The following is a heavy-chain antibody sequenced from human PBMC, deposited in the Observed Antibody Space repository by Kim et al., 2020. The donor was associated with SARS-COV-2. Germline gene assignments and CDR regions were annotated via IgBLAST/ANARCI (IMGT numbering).Heavy chain of an antibody. CDR2: ISSSSSYI. CDR1: GFTFSSYS. D-gene: IGHD6-19*01. V-gene: IGHV3-21*01. CDR3: ARVYSSGWYGLGDY. J-gene: IGHJ4*02. Sequence: GGSLRLSCAASGFTFSSYSMNWVRQAPGKGLEWVSSISSSSSYIYYADSVKGRFTISRDNAKNSLYLQMNSLRAEDTAVYYCARVYSSGWYGLGDYWGQGTLVTVSS.